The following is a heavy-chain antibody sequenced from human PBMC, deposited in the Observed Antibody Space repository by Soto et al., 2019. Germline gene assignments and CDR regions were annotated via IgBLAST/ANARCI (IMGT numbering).Heavy chain of an antibody. CDR2: INAGNGNT. D-gene: IGHD2-2*01. V-gene: IGHV1-3*01. Sequence: ASVKVSCKASGYTSTSYAMHWVRRAPGQRLEWMGWINAGNGNTKYSQKFQGRVTITRDTSASTAYMELSSLRSEDTAVYYCARVETYERYCSSTSCYPFDYWGQGTLVTVSS. CDR3: ARVETYERYCSSTSCYPFDY. CDR1: GYTSTSYA. J-gene: IGHJ4*02.